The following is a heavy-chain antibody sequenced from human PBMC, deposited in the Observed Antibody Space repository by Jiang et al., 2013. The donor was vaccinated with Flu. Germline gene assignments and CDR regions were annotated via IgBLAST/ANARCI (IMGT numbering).Heavy chain of an antibody. CDR2: IYYMGAP. J-gene: IGHJ4*02. V-gene: IGHV4-30-4*01. CDR3: ARGGIVVVPAAIFPL. D-gene: IGHD2-2*01. Sequence: IGYIYYMGAPTTTRPSKSRVTISVDTSKNQFSLKLSSVTAADTAVYYCARGGIVVVPAAIFPLWGQGTLVTVSS.